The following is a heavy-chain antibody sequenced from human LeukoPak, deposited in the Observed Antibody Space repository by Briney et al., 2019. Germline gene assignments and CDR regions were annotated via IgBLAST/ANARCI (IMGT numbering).Heavy chain of an antibody. CDR2: IRNDGSNK. V-gene: IGHV3-30*02. CDR3: AKWKTLTAMAYYFDH. Sequence: GGSLRLSCAASGFTFSSYGMHWVRQAPGKGLEGVAFIRNDGSNKYYADSVKGRFTISRDNSKNTLYLQMNSLRAEDTAVYYCAKWKTLTAMAYYFDHWGQGTLVTVSS. D-gene: IGHD5-18*01. J-gene: IGHJ4*02. CDR1: GFTFSSYG.